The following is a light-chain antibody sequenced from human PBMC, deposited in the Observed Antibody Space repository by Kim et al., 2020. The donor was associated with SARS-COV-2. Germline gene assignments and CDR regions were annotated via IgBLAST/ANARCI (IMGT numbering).Light chain of an antibody. CDR2: GAS. Sequence: EIVLTQSPGTLSLSPGDRATLSCRASQNVASSYLAWFQQKPGKSPRLLIYGASRRATGIPDRFSGSGSGTEFTPTISRLGPDDFAVYYCRKYGSASTWTLVQGTKV. V-gene: IGKV3-20*01. J-gene: IGKJ1*01. CDR1: QNVASSY. CDR3: RKYGSASTWT.